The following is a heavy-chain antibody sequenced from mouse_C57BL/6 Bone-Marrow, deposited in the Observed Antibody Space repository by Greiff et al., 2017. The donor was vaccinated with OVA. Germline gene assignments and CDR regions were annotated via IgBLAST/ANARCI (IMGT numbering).Heavy chain of an antibody. CDR1: GYTFTDYE. V-gene: IGHV1-15*01. CDR3: TIHLLFAY. CDR2: IDPETGGT. Sequence: VQLQQSGAELVRPGASVTLSCKASGYTFTDYEMHWVKQTPVHGLEWIGAIDPETGGTAYNQKFKGKAILTADKSSSTAYMELRSLTSEDSAVYYCTIHLLFAYWGQGTLVTVSA. J-gene: IGHJ3*01.